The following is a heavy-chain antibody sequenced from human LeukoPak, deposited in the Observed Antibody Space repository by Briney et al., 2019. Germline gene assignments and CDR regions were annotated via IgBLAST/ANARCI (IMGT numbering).Heavy chain of an antibody. CDR3: ARGRYSSGGSCYSADPLDY. D-gene: IGHD2-15*01. Sequence: PSQTLSLTCAVSVGSISSGGYSWSWIRQPPGKGLEWIGYIYHSGSTYYNPSLKSRVTISVDRSKNQFSLKLTSVTAADTAVYYCARGRYSSGGSCYSADPLDYWGQGTLVTVSS. J-gene: IGHJ4*02. V-gene: IGHV4-30-2*01. CDR2: IYHSGST. CDR1: VGSISSGGYS.